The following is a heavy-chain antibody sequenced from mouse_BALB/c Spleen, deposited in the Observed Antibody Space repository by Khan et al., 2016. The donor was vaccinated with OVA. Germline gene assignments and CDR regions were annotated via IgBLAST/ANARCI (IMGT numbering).Heavy chain of an antibody. J-gene: IGHJ3*01. D-gene: IGHD3-3*01. V-gene: IGHV1S135*01. CDR2: IDPFNGGN. CDR1: VYSFTTYY. CDR3: ARGTFDY. Sequence: VQLKESGPELMKPGASVKISCKASVYSFTTYYMHWVQQSHGKSLEWIGYIDPFNGGNDYNQKFKGKATLTVDKSSSTAYMHLTSLTSEDAAVYYCARGTFDYWGQGTLVTVSA.